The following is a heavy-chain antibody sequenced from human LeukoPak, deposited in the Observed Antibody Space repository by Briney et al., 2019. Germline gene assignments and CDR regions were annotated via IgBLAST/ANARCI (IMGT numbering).Heavy chain of an antibody. V-gene: IGHV3-21*01. D-gene: IGHD3-10*01. CDR1: GFTFSSYS. Sequence: GGSLRLSCAASGFTFSSYSMNWVRQAPGKGLEWVSSISSSSSYIYNADSVKGRFTISRDNAKNSLYLQMNSLRAEDTAVYYCARDFAVRGAPSDYWGQGTLVTVSS. J-gene: IGHJ4*02. CDR2: ISSSSSYI. CDR3: ARDFAVRGAPSDY.